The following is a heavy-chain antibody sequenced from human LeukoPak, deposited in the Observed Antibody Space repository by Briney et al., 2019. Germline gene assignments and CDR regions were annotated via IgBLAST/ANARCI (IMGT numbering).Heavy chain of an antibody. V-gene: IGHV1-18*01. J-gene: IGHJ4*02. CDR2: ISAYNGNT. Sequence: GASVKVSCKASGYTYTSYGISWVRQAPGQGLEGLGWISAYNGNTNYPQKLQGRVTMTTDTSTSTAYIELRSLRSDDTAVYYCARGYYDFWSGYYSPFDYWGQGTLVTVSS. CDR1: GYTYTSYG. CDR3: ARGYYDFWSGYYSPFDY. D-gene: IGHD3-3*01.